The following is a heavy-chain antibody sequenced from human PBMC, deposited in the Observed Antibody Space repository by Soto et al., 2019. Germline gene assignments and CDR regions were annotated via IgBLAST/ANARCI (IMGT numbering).Heavy chain of an antibody. D-gene: IGHD5-12*01. V-gene: IGHV1-2*02. Sequence: EASVKVSCKTSGDTFTDSSMHWVRQAPGQGLEWMGWINLNSGGTNYAQKFQGRVTMTRDTSIITAYMELTRLKSDDTAVYYCARDLGGYDLYGPDTWGQGTLVTVSS. CDR2: INLNSGGT. CDR3: ARDLGGYDLYGPDT. J-gene: IGHJ5*02. CDR1: GDTFTDSS.